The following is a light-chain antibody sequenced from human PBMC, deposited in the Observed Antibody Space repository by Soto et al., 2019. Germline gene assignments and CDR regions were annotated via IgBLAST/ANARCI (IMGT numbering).Light chain of an antibody. CDR3: QHYDDLPVT. J-gene: IGKJ4*02. CDR1: QDISNY. CDR2: DAS. V-gene: IGKV1-33*01. Sequence: TQSTTSLSASVGDRVTITCQASQDISNYLNWYQQKPGNAPKLLISDASNLETGVPSRFSGGGSAAYFTFTISSLHPGDIATYYCQHYDDLPVTFGGGTKVAIK.